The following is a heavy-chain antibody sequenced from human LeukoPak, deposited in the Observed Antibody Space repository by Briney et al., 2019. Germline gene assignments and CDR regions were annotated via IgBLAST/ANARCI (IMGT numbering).Heavy chain of an antibody. CDR1: GFTFSSYS. CDR3: ARDGYYYGSGSLESYYYYYMDV. D-gene: IGHD3-10*01. Sequence: GGSLRLSCAASGFTFSSYSMNWVRQAPGKGLEWVSYISSSSSTIYYADSVKGRFTISRDNAKNSLYLQMNSLRAEDTAVYYCARDGYYYGSGSLESYYYYYMDVWGRGTTVTVSS. V-gene: IGHV3-48*01. CDR2: ISSSSSTI. J-gene: IGHJ6*03.